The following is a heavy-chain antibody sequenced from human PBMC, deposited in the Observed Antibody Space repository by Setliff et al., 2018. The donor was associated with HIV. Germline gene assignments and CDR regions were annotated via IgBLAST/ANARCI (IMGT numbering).Heavy chain of an antibody. CDR1: GDSSSNDY. CDR2: IHTSGTT. V-gene: IGHV4-59*08. CDR3: ARHGAFYYYYYMDV. Sequence: SETLSLTCTVSGDSSSNDYWTWVRQPPGKGLEWIGNIHTSGTTKYNPSLNSRVTISVDMSKSQFSLRLSSVTAADTAVYYCARHGAFYYYYYMDVWGKGTTVTVSS. J-gene: IGHJ6*03.